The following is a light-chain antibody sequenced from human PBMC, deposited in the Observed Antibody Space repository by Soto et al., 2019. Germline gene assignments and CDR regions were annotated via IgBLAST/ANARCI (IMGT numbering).Light chain of an antibody. J-gene: IGLJ2*01. CDR3: SSYAGSNKVV. CDR2: EVS. V-gene: IGLV2-8*01. CDR1: SSDVGGYNY. Sequence: QSALTQPPSASGSPGQSVTISCTGTSSDVGGYNYVSWYQQYPGKAPTLMIYEVSKRPSGVPDRFSGSKSGDTASLTVSGLQGEDEADSYCSSYAGSNKVVFGGGTKLTVL.